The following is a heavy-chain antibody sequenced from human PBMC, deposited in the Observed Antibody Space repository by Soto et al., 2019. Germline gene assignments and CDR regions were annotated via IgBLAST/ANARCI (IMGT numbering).Heavy chain of an antibody. CDR1: GFTFSSYA. CDR3: AKDDVGSGWYLSVSRPSATFDY. J-gene: IGHJ4*02. D-gene: IGHD6-19*01. CDR2: ISGSGGST. V-gene: IGHV3-23*01. Sequence: EVQLLESGGGLVQPGGSLRLSCAASGFTFSSYAMSWVRQAPGKGLEWVSAISGSGGSTYYADSEKGRFTISRDNSKNTLYLQMNSLRAEDTAVYYCAKDDVGSGWYLSVSRPSATFDYWGQGTLVTVSS.